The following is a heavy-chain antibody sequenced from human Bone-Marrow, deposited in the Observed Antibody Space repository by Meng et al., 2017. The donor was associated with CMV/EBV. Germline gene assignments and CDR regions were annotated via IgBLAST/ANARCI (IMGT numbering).Heavy chain of an antibody. V-gene: IGHV3-21*01. Sequence: GESLKISCAASGFTFSSYSMNWVRQAPGKGLEWVSSISSSSSYIYYADSVKGRFTISRDNAKNSLYLQMNSLRAEDTAVYYCARGGKSLWCGYFYGMDVWGQGTTVTVSS. CDR1: GFTFSSYS. D-gene: IGHD3-3*01. J-gene: IGHJ6*02. CDR2: ISSSSSYI. CDR3: ARGGKSLWCGYFYGMDV.